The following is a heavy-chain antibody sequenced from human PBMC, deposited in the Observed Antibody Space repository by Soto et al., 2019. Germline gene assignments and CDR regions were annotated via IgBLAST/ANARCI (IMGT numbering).Heavy chain of an antibody. CDR1: GGSFSCYY. J-gene: IGHJ5*02. CDR3: ARVARYCSSTSCYQRWFDP. CDR2: INHSGST. Sequence: PSETLSLTCAVYGGSFSCYYWIWIRQPPGKGLEWIGEINHSGSTNYNPSLKSRVTISVDTSKNQFSLKLSSVTAADTAVYYCARVARYCSSTSCYQRWFDPWGQGTLVTVSS. D-gene: IGHD2-2*01. V-gene: IGHV4-34*01.